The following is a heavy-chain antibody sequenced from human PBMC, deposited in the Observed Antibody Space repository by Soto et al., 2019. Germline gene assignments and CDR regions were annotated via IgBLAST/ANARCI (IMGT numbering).Heavy chain of an antibody. D-gene: IGHD2-15*01. CDR2: IYYSGST. J-gene: IGHJ4*02. Sequence: NPGKGLEWIGYIYYSGSTYYNPSLKSRVTISVDTSKNQFSLKLSSVTAADTAVYYCAREKVVPARIYYFDYWGQGTLVTVSS. V-gene: IGHV4-31*02. CDR3: AREKVVPARIYYFDY.